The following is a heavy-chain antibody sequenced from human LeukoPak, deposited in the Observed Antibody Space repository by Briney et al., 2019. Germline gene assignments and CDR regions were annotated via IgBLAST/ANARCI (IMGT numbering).Heavy chain of an antibody. CDR3: ARDGYSGSDAL. D-gene: IGHD5-12*01. Sequence: SETLSLTCGVYGGSFSGYYWNWIRQSPGKGLEWIGEINHSGSTNYNPSLKSRVTMSVDTSQKQFSLRLRSVTAADTAVYYCARDGYSGSDALWGQGTLVTVSS. J-gene: IGHJ4*02. CDR1: GGSFSGYY. CDR2: INHSGST. V-gene: IGHV4-34*01.